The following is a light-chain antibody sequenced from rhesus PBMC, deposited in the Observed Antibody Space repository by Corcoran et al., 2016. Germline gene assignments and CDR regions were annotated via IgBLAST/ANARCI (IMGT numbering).Light chain of an antibody. CDR2: SAY. CDR1: QSVGSY. Sequence: EIVMTQSPATLSLSPGETATLSCRASQSVGSYLAWYQQKLGQAPKLLVNSAYFRATGIPDRFSGSGSMTDFTLTISSLEPEDVGVYHCQQYNDLLPTFGGGTKVEIK. J-gene: IGKJ4*01. CDR3: QQYNDLLPT. V-gene: IGKV3-40*03.